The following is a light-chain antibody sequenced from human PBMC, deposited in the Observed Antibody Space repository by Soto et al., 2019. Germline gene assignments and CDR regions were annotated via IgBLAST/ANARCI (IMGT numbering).Light chain of an antibody. CDR3: QQYNNWPSWT. J-gene: IGKJ1*01. Sequence: EIVMTQSPAALSVSPGERVTLSCRASQSISFNLAWYQQKPGQAPRLLIYIASTRAAGIPARFSGSGSGTEFTLTISSLQSEYSAIYYCQQYNNWPSWTFGQGTKVDI. V-gene: IGKV3-15*01. CDR1: QSISFN. CDR2: IAS.